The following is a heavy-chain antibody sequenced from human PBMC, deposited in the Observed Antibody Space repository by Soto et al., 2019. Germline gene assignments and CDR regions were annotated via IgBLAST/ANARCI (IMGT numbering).Heavy chain of an antibody. CDR3: AHSSCSGGSCYGGWFDP. J-gene: IGHJ5*02. D-gene: IGHD2-15*01. CDR2: IYWDDDK. V-gene: IGHV2-5*02. Sequence: QITLKESGPTLVKPTQTLTVTCTFSGFSLSTSGVGVGWIRQPPRQALEWLALIYWDDDKRYSPSLKSRLTITKDTSKNQVVLTMTNMDPVDTATDYCAHSSCSGGSCYGGWFDPWGQGTLVTVSS. CDR1: GFSLSTSGVG.